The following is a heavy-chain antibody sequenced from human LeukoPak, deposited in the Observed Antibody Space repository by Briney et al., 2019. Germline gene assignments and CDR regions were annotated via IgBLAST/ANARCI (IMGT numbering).Heavy chain of an antibody. J-gene: IGHJ5*02. V-gene: IGHV4-31*03. CDR1: GGSISSGGYY. Sequence: SETLSLTCTVSGGSISSGGYYWSWIRQHPGKGLEWIGYIYYSGSTYYNPSLKSRVTISVDTSKNQFSLKLSSVTAADTAVYYCARDGEYQLLSGGRGWFDPWGQGTLVTVSS. CDR2: IYYSGST. D-gene: IGHD2-2*01. CDR3: ARDGEYQLLSGGRGWFDP.